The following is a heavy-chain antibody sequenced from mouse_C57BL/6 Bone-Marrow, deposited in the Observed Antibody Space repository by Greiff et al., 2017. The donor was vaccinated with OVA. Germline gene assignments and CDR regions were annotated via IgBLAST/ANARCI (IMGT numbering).Heavy chain of an antibody. D-gene: IGHD1-1*01. V-gene: IGHV1-15*01. J-gene: IGHJ2*01. CDR1: GYTFTDYE. Sequence: QVQLQQSGAELVRPGASVTLSCKASGYTFTDYEMHWVKQTPVHGLEWIGAIDPETGGTAYNQKFKGKAILTADKSSSTAYMELRSLTSEDSAVYYCTRPYYYGSSWDYWGQGTTLTVSS. CDR3: TRPYYYGSSWDY. CDR2: IDPETGGT.